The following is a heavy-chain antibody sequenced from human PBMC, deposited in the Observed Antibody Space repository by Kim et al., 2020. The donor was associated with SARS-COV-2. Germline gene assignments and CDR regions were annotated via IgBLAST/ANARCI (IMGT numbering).Heavy chain of an antibody. CDR3: ARGHIVVVVAATPPNWFDP. CDR2: IYHSGST. Sequence: SETLSLTCTVSGYSISSGYYWGWIRQPPGKGLEWIGSIYHSGSTYYNPSLKSRVTISVDTSKNQFSLKLSSVTAADTAVYYCARGHIVVVVAATPPNWFDPWGQGTLVTVSS. D-gene: IGHD2-15*01. J-gene: IGHJ5*02. CDR1: GYSISSGYY. V-gene: IGHV4-38-2*02.